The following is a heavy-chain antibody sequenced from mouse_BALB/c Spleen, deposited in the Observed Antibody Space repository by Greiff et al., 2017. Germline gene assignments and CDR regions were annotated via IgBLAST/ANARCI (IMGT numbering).Heavy chain of an antibody. CDR1: GFSLTSYG. Sequence: QVQLKQSGPSLVQPSQSLSITCTVSGFSLTSYGVHWVRQTPGKSLEWLGVIWRGGSTDYNAAFMSRLSITKDNSKSQVFFKMNSLQADDTAIYYCAKKAYDGGYFDYWGQGTTLTVSS. CDR3: AKKAYDGGYFDY. D-gene: IGHD2-14*01. CDR2: IWRGGST. J-gene: IGHJ2*01. V-gene: IGHV2-5-1*01.